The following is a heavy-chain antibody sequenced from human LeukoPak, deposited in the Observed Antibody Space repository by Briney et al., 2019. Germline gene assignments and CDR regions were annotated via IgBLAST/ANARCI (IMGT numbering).Heavy chain of an antibody. CDR3: AREHPTPVQPGSWFDP. J-gene: IGHJ5*02. CDR1: GGSFSGYY. V-gene: IGHV4-34*01. Sequence: SETLSLTCAVYGGSFSGYYWSWIRQPPGKGLEWIGEINHSGSTNYNPSLKSRVTISVDTSKNQFSLQLNSVTPEDTAVYYCAREHPTPVQPGSWFDPWGQGTLVTVSS. CDR2: INHSGST. D-gene: IGHD1-1*01.